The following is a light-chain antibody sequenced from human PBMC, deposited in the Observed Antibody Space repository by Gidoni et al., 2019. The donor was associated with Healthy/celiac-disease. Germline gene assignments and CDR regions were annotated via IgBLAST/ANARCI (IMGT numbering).Light chain of an antibody. Sequence: DIQMTQSPSTLSASVGDRVTITCLASQIISSWLAWYPQKPGKAPKLLLYKASSFESGVPSRFSGSGSGTEFTLTISSLQPDDFATYYCQQSWTFGQGTKVEIK. V-gene: IGKV1-5*03. CDR2: KAS. J-gene: IGKJ1*01. CDR3: QQSWT. CDR1: QIISSW.